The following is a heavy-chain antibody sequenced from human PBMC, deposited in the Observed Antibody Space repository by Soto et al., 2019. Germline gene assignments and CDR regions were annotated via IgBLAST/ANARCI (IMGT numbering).Heavy chain of an antibody. D-gene: IGHD1-20*01. J-gene: IGHJ6*02. Sequence: GGSLRLSCAASGFSFSISPMHWVRQAPGKGPEWVALISYDGTNKFYADSVKGRFTISRDNSKSTLYLQVDSLRSEDTAVYYCATGPGEGRITGTTWSLGVWGQGTTVTVS. CDR2: ISYDGTNK. V-gene: IGHV3-30-3*01. CDR1: GFSFSISP. CDR3: ATGPGEGRITGTTWSLGV.